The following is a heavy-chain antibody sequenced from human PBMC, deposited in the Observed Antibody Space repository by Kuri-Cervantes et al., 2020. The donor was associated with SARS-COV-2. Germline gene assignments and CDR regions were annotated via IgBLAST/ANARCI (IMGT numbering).Heavy chain of an antibody. CDR1: GFTFSSYG. D-gene: IGHD2-2*02. V-gene: IGHV3-30*03. Sequence: GESLKISCAASGFTFSSYGMHWVRQAPGKGLEWVAVISYDGSNKYYADSVKGRFTISRDNAKNSLSLQLNSLRAEDTAVYYCARDLTPERYCSSTSCYTDYDFWSNYLVDYWGQGTLVTVSS. CDR3: ARDLTPERYCSSTSCYTDYDFWSNYLVDY. CDR2: ISYDGSNK. J-gene: IGHJ4*02.